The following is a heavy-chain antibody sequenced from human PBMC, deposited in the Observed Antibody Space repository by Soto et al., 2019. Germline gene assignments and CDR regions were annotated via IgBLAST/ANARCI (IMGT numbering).Heavy chain of an antibody. CDR1: GFTFSSYA. D-gene: IGHD5-12*01. CDR2: ISYDGSNK. V-gene: IGHV3-30-3*01. CDR3: ARDQGRYSGYDLGGRGDFDI. Sequence: GGSLRLSCAASGFTFSSYAMHWVRQAPGKGLEWVAVISYDGSNKYYADSVKGRFTISRDNSKNTLYLQMNSLRAEDTAVYYCARDQGRYSGYDLGGRGDFDIWGQGTMVTVSS. J-gene: IGHJ3*02.